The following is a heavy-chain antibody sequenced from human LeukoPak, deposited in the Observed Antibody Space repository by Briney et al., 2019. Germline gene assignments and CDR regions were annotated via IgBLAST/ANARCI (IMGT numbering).Heavy chain of an antibody. Sequence: GGSLRLSCAASGFTFSSYAMSWVRQAPGKGLEWVSSLYDSGATFYADSVKGRFTISRDDSKNTLYLQMNSLRADDTAVYYCARGTYYDYVWGSYRYTFYWGQGTLVTVSS. D-gene: IGHD3-16*02. CDR2: LYDSGAT. V-gene: IGHV3-66*01. CDR1: GFTFSSYA. CDR3: ARGTYYDYVWGSYRYTFY. J-gene: IGHJ4*02.